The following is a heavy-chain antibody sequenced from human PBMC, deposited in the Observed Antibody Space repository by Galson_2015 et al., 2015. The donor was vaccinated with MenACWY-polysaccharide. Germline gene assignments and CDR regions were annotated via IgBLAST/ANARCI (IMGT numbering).Heavy chain of an antibody. CDR1: GYSFISYA. D-gene: IGHD3-10*01. V-gene: IGHV7-4-1*02. Sequence: SVKVSCKASGYSFISYALNWVRQAPGQGLEWMGWIDTNTGNPTYARGFTGRFVFSLDTSVSTAYLQISSLKAEDTAVYYCVRDYGRKHWLLPGDFWGQGTLVTVSS. J-gene: IGHJ4*02. CDR3: VRDYGRKHWLLPGDF. CDR2: IDTNTGNP.